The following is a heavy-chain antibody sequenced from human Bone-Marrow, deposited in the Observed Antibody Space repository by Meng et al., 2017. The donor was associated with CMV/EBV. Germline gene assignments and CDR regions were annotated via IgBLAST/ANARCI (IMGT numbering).Heavy chain of an antibody. D-gene: IGHD1-26*01. CDR1: GGSFSGYY. Sequence: GSLRLSCAVYGGSFSGYYWSWIRQPPGKGLEWIGEINHSGSTNYNPSLKSRVTISVDKSKNQFSLKLSSVSAADTAVYYCAREARMDGMDVWGQGTTVTVSS. J-gene: IGHJ6*02. V-gene: IGHV4-34*01. CDR2: INHSGST. CDR3: AREARMDGMDV.